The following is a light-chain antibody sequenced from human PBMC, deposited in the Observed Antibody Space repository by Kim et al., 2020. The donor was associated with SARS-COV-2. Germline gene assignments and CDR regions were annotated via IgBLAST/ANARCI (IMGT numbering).Light chain of an antibody. J-gene: IGKJ2*01. V-gene: IGKV3-11*01. CDR3: HQRSNWPRT. Sequence: SMSSGERATLSCRASQSVSSFLAWYQQKPGQAPRLLIYDSSNRATGIPARFSGSGSGTDFTLPISSLEPEDFAVYYCHQRSNWPRTFGQGTKLEI. CDR1: QSVSSF. CDR2: DSS.